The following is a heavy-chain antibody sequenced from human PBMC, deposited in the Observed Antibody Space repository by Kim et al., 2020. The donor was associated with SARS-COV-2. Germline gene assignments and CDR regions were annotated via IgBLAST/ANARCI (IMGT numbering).Heavy chain of an antibody. D-gene: IGHD3-3*01. CDR2: IYHSGST. CDR3: LRAPNVLEWLNYFDD. CDR1: GYSISSGYY. Sequence: SETLSLTCTVSGYSISSGYYWGWIRQPPGKGLEWIGSIYHSGSTYYNPSLKSRVTISVDTSKNQFSLKLSSVTAADTAVYYCLRAPNVLEWLNYFDDWG. J-gene: IGHJ4*01. V-gene: IGHV4-38-2*02.